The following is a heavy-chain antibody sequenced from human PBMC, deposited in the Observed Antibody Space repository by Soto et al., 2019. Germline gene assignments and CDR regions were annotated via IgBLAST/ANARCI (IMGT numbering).Heavy chain of an antibody. CDR2: MNPNSGNT. CDR1: GYTFTSYD. Sequence: ASVKGSCKASGYTFTSYDINWLLQATGQGLEWMGWMNPNSGNTGYAQKFQGRVTMTRNTSISTAYMELSSLRSEDTAVYYCARRLLVSSSWYTRFDYWRQGTLVTVSS. J-gene: IGHJ4*02. CDR3: ARRLLVSSSWYTRFDY. D-gene: IGHD6-13*01. V-gene: IGHV1-8*01.